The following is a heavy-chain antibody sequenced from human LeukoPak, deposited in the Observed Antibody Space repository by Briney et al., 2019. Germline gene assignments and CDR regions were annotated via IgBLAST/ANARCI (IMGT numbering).Heavy chain of an antibody. CDR3: ARPSANHYDSSGLYYFDY. Sequence: ASVKVSCKASGYTFTDYYIHWVRQAPGQGLEWMGWINPNSGGTNYEQKFQGRVTMTRDTSISTAYMELSRLRSDDTAVYYCARPSANHYDSSGLYYFDYWGQGTLVTVSS. CDR1: GYTFTDYY. V-gene: IGHV1-2*02. J-gene: IGHJ4*02. CDR2: INPNSGGT. D-gene: IGHD3-22*01.